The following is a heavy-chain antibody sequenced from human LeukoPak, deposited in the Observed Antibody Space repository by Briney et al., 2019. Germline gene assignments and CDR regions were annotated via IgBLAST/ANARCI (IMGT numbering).Heavy chain of an antibody. CDR2: IGPNGVST. V-gene: IGHV3-64*02. J-gene: IGHJ4*02. D-gene: IGHD3-16*01. CDR3: ARDWGFDY. CDR1: GFNFRSYA. Sequence: GGSLRLSCAASGFNFRSYAMYWVRQAPGKGLEYVSAIGPNGVSTYYADSVKGRFSISRDNSKSTLYLQMGSLRLEDMGVYYCARDWGFDYWGQGTLVTVSS.